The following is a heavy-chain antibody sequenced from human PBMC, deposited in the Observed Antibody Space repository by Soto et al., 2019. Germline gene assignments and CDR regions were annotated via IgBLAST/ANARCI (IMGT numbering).Heavy chain of an antibody. D-gene: IGHD3-10*01. CDR3: AGVYGSGSYFDY. J-gene: IGHJ4*02. V-gene: IGHV3-30-3*01. Sequence: QVQLVESGGGVVQPGRSLRLSCAASGFTFSSYAMHWVRQAPGKGLEWVAVISYDGSNKYYADSVKSRFTISRDNSKNTLYLQMNSLRAEDTAVYYCAGVYGSGSYFDYWGQGTLVTVSS. CDR1: GFTFSSYA. CDR2: ISYDGSNK.